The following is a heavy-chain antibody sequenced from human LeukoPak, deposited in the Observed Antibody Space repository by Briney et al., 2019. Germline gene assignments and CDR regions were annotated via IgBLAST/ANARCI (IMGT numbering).Heavy chain of an antibody. V-gene: IGHV4-59*01. CDR3: ARLDRRQWLVIDY. CDR2: IYYSGST. Sequence: SETLSLTCTVSGGSISSYYWSWIRQPPGKGLEWIGYIYYSGSTNYNPSLKGRVTISVDTSKNQFSLKLSSVTAADTAVYYCARLDRRQWLVIDYWGQGTLVTVSS. D-gene: IGHD6-19*01. J-gene: IGHJ4*02. CDR1: GGSISSYY.